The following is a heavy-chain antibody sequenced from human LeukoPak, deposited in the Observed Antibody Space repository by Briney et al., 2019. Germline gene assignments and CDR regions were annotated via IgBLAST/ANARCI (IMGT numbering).Heavy chain of an antibody. Sequence: GGSLRLSCVASGIAFGTYAMSWVRQAPGKGLEWVAAISGTAVTIDYADSVKGRFTISRDNAKNSLYLQMNSLRAEDTAVYYCATVLVATGRLDYWGQGTLVTVSS. J-gene: IGHJ4*02. CDR3: ATVLVATGRLDY. CDR2: ISGTAVTI. CDR1: GIAFGTYA. V-gene: IGHV3-23*01. D-gene: IGHD5-12*01.